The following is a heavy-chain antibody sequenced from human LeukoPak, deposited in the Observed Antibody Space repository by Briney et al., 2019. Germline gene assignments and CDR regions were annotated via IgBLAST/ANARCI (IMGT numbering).Heavy chain of an antibody. J-gene: IGHJ4*02. V-gene: IGHV3-48*03. D-gene: IGHD2-15*01. Sequence: GGSLNPPLAALGFTFVSYAWNCVRQAPGKGLEWVSYISSSGSTIYYDYSVNGRFTFSRDNAKNSLSLQMNSLRAEDTAVYDCARPSGHSYHGNDYWGQGTTVTVSS. CDR2: ISSSGSTI. CDR3: ARPSGHSYHGNDY. CDR1: GFTFVSYA.